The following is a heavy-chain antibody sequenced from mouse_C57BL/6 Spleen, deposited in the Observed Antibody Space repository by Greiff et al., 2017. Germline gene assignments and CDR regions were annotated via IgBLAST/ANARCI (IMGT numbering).Heavy chain of an antibody. V-gene: IGHV1-55*01. CDR3: ARMYTTVVGYYAMDY. J-gene: IGHJ4*01. D-gene: IGHD1-1*01. CDR2: IYPGSGST. CDR1: GYTFTSYW. Sequence: QVQLQQPGAELVKPGASVKMSCKASGYTFTSYWITWVKQRPGQGLEWIGDIYPGSGSTNYNEKFKSKATLTVDTSSSTAYMQHSSLTSEDSAVYYCARMYTTVVGYYAMDYWGQGTSVTVSS.